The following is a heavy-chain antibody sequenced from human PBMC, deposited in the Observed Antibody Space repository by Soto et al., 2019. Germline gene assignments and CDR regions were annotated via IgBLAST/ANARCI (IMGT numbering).Heavy chain of an antibody. V-gene: IGHV3-30-3*01. Sequence: QVQLVESGGGVVQPGRSLRLSCAASGFTFSSYAMHWVRQAPGKGLEWVAVISYDGSNKYYADSVKGRFTISRDNSKNTLYLQTNSLRAEDTAVYYCARSYSSSSEGDYFDYWGQGTLVTVSS. CDR3: ARSYSSSSEGDYFDY. J-gene: IGHJ4*02. D-gene: IGHD6-6*01. CDR2: ISYDGSNK. CDR1: GFTFSSYA.